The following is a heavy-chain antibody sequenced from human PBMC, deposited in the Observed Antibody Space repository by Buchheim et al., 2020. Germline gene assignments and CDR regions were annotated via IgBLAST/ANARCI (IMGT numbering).Heavy chain of an antibody. V-gene: IGHV3-48*01. CDR1: GFTFSSYS. Sequence: EVQLVESGGGLVQPGGSLRLSCAASGFTFSSYSMNWVRQAPGKGLEWVSYITSSSSTIYYADSVKGRFTISRDNAKNSLYLQMNSLRAEDTAVYYCARRTESGYSYGYDYGGQGTL. CDR2: ITSSSSTI. CDR3: ARRTESGYSYGYDY. J-gene: IGHJ4*02. D-gene: IGHD5-18*01.